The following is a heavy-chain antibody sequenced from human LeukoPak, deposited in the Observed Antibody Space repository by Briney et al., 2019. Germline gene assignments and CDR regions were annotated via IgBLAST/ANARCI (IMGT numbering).Heavy chain of an antibody. J-gene: IGHJ4*02. D-gene: IGHD4-11*01. CDR3: ARDWGMTAVYSIDY. CDR2: ISYDGNYK. V-gene: IGHV3-30-3*01. CDR1: GFTFSNYA. Sequence: GGSLRLSCAASGFTFSNYAMHWVRQAPGKGLEWVALISYDGNYKYNADSVKGRFTISRDNSKNTLYLEMSRLRADDTALYYCARDWGMTAVYSIDYWGQGTLVTVSS.